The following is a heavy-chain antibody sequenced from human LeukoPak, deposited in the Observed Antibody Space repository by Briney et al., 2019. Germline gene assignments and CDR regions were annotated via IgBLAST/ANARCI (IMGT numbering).Heavy chain of an antibody. D-gene: IGHD3-16*02. V-gene: IGHV3-21*01. CDR2: ISSISSYI. CDR3: AGDSTSYDYVWGSYRFLQYYFDY. J-gene: IGHJ4*02. CDR1: GFTFSSYS. Sequence: GGSLRLSCAASGFTFSSYSMNWVRQAPGKGLEWVSSISSISSYIYYADSVKGRFTISRDNAKNSLYLQMNSLRAEDTAVYYCAGDSTSYDYVWGSYRFLQYYFDYWGQGTLVTVSS.